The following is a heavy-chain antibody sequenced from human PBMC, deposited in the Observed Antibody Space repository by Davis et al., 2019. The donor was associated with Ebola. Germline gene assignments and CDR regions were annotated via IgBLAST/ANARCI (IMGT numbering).Heavy chain of an antibody. CDR3: ARTDGYRFGWFDP. D-gene: IGHD5-24*01. Sequence: GESLKISCAASGFTVSSNYMSWVRQAPGKGLEWVPVIYSGGSTYYADSVKGRFTISRHNSKNTLYLQMNSLRAEDTAVYYCARTDGYRFGWFDPWGQGTLVTVSS. CDR2: IYSGGST. V-gene: IGHV3-53*04. J-gene: IGHJ5*02. CDR1: GFTVSSNY.